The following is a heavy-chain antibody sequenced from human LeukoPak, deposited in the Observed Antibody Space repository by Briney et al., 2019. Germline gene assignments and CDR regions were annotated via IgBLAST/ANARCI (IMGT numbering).Heavy chain of an antibody. V-gene: IGHV3-23*01. CDR2: ISGSGGST. Sequence: GGSLRLSCEASGFTFSSYAMSWVRQAPGKGLEWVSAISGSGGSTYYADSVKGRFTISRDNSKNTLYLQMNSLRAEDTAVYYRAKVVGSPGAFDYWGQGTLVTVSS. D-gene: IGHD6-13*01. CDR1: GFTFSSYA. CDR3: AKVVGSPGAFDY. J-gene: IGHJ4*02.